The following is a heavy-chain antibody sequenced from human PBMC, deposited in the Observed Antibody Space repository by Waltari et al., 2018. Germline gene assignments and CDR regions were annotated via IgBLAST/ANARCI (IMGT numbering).Heavy chain of an antibody. CDR2: IYYSGST. CDR1: GGSISSRSYY. Sequence: QLQLQESGPGLVKPSETLSLTCTVSGGSISSRSYYWGWIRQPPGKGLEWIGSIYYSGSTYYNPSLKSRVTISVDTSKNQFSLKLSSVTAADTAVYYCARVRYSSGWYYFDYWGQGTLVTVSS. J-gene: IGHJ4*02. V-gene: IGHV4-39*07. D-gene: IGHD6-19*01. CDR3: ARVRYSSGWYYFDY.